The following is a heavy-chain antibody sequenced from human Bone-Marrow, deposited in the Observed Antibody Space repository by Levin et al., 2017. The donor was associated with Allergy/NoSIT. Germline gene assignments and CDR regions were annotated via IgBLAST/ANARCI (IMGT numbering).Heavy chain of an antibody. J-gene: IGHJ5*02. Sequence: PGESLKISCQASGYTFTGYYMHWVRQAPGQGLEWMGWINPNSGGTNYAQKFQGRVTMTRDTSISTAYMELSRLRSDDTAVYYCVWAGLELIRFDPWGQGTLVTVSS. CDR1: GYTFTGYY. V-gene: IGHV1-2*02. D-gene: IGHD1-7*01. CDR3: VWAGLELIRFDP. CDR2: INPNSGGT.